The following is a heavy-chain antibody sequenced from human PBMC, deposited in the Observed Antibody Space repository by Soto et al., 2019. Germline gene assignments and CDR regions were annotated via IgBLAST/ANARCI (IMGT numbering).Heavy chain of an antibody. CDR3: ARDPLRHCISTSCYPYWYFDL. J-gene: IGHJ2*01. CDR1: GFTFSSYS. CDR2: ISSSSSYI. Sequence: EVQLVESGGGLVKPGGSLRLSCAASGFTFSSYSMNWVRQAPGKGLEWVSSISSSSSYIYYADSVKGRFTISRDNAKNSLYLQMNSLRAEDTAVYYCARDPLRHCISTSCYPYWYFDLWGRGTLVTVSS. V-gene: IGHV3-21*01. D-gene: IGHD2-2*01.